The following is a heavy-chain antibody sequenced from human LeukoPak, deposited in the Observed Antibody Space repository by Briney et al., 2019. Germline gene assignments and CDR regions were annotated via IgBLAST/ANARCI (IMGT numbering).Heavy chain of an antibody. J-gene: IGHJ5*02. V-gene: IGHV3-21*01. CDR2: ISSSSSYI. CDR3: ARSIVVVPAAMYQKYNWFDP. CDR1: GFTFSSYS. D-gene: IGHD2-2*01. Sequence: PGGSLRLSCAASGFTFSSYSMNWVRQAPGKGLEWVSSISSSSSYIYYADSVKGRFTISRDIAKNSLYLQMNSLRAEDTAVYYCARSIVVVPAAMYQKYNWFDPWGQGTLVTVSS.